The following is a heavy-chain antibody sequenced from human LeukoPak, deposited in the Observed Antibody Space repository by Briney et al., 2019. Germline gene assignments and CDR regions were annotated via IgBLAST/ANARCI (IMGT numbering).Heavy chain of an antibody. D-gene: IGHD3-22*01. Sequence: PGGSLRLSCAASGFTFSSFVMSWFRQAPGKGLEWVSAISGSGGDTYYADSVKGRFTISRDNVKNTLYLQMNSLRADDTAVYYCAKDLPNYYESSGYPSWSQGTLVTVSS. CDR3: AKDLPNYYESSGYPS. V-gene: IGHV3-23*01. CDR2: ISGSGGDT. J-gene: IGHJ5*02. CDR1: GFTFSSFV.